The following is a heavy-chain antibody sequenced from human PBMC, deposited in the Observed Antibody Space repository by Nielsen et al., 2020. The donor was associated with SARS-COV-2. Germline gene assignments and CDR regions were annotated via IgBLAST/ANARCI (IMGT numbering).Heavy chain of an antibody. Sequence: ASVKVSCKASGYTFTSYDINWVRQATGQGLEWMGIINPSGGSTSYAQKFQGRVTMTRDTSTSTVYMELSSLRSEDTAVYYCARERWLLMDVWGQGTTVTVSS. CDR1: GYTFTSYD. CDR3: ARERWLLMDV. D-gene: IGHD5-24*01. J-gene: IGHJ6*02. V-gene: IGHV1-46*01. CDR2: INPSGGST.